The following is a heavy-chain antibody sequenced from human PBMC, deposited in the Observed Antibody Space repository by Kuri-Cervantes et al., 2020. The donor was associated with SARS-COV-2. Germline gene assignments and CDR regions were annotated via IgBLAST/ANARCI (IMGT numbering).Heavy chain of an antibody. CDR3: ASELVGYFDY. CDR1: GFTFSSYA. Sequence: GESLKISCAASGFTFSSYAMHWVRQAPGKGLEWVAVISYDGSNKYYADSVKGRFTISRDNSKNTLYLQMNSLRAEDTAVYYCASELVGYFDYWGQGTLVTVSS. J-gene: IGHJ4*02. CDR2: ISYDGSNK. V-gene: IGHV3-30-3*01.